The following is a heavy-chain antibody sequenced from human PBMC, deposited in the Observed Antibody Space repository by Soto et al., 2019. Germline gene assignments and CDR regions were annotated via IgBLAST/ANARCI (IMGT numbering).Heavy chain of an antibody. CDR2: IKQDGSEK. Sequence: GGSLRLSCAASGFTFSSYWMSWVRQAPGKGLEWVANIKQDGSEKYYVDSVKGRFTISRDNAKNSLYLQMNSLRAEDTAVYYCARDIGSYPTYWYFDLWGRGTLGTVS. CDR3: ARDIGSYPTYWYFDL. V-gene: IGHV3-7*01. CDR1: GFTFSSYW. D-gene: IGHD1-26*01. J-gene: IGHJ2*01.